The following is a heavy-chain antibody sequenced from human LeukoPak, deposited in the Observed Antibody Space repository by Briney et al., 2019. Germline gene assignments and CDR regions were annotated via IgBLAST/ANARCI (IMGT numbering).Heavy chain of an antibody. Sequence: PGGSLRLSCAASEFTFSDYYMSWVRQAPGKGLEWVSYISSSGSSIYYADSLKGRFTISRDNSKNTLFLQMNSLRPEDTAMYYCAIAAAAGKGRYYYYYMDVWGKGTTVTISS. D-gene: IGHD6-13*01. CDR2: ISSSGSSI. V-gene: IGHV3-11*04. J-gene: IGHJ6*03. CDR3: AIAAAAGKGRYYYYYMDV. CDR1: EFTFSDYY.